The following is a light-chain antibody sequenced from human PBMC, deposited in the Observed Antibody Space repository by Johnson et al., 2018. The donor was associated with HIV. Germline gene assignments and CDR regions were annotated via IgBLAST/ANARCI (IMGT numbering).Light chain of an antibody. J-gene: IGLJ1*01. CDR1: SSNVGSNS. Sequence: QSILTQPPSVSAAPGQKVTISCSGSSSNVGSNSVSWYRHFPETAPKVLIYDNDKRPSGIPDRFSASKSGTSATLGITGLQTGDAADYYCGTWDNSLSAGVFGSGTKVTVL. CDR2: DND. CDR3: GTWDNSLSAGV. V-gene: IGLV1-51*01.